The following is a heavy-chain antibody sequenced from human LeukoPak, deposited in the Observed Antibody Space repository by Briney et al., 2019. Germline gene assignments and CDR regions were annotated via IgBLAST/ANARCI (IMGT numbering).Heavy chain of an antibody. D-gene: IGHD6-13*01. CDR1: DFTFRTYP. CDR2: ISVTGAT. J-gene: IGHJ3*01. Sequence: GGSLRLSCAASDFTFRTYPMSWLRQAPGKGLEWVSAISVTGATYYAGSVKGRFTISRDNSKNTLYLQMNSLRADDTAVYYCAKDSRWPNDAFDLWGQGTLVTVCS. CDR3: AKDSRWPNDAFDL. V-gene: IGHV3-23*01.